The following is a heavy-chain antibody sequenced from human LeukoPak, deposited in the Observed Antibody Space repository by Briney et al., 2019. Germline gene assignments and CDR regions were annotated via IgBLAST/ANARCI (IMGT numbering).Heavy chain of an antibody. CDR3: ARDVQVGATPYYYYGMDV. V-gene: IGHV1-18*01. J-gene: IGHJ6*02. Sequence: ASVKVSCKASGYTFTSYGISWVRPAPGQGLEWMGWISAYNGNTNYAQKLQGRVTMTTDTSTSTAYMELRSLRSDDTAVYYCARDVQVGATPYYYYGMDVWGQGTTVTVSS. CDR2: ISAYNGNT. D-gene: IGHD1-26*01. CDR1: GYTFTSYG.